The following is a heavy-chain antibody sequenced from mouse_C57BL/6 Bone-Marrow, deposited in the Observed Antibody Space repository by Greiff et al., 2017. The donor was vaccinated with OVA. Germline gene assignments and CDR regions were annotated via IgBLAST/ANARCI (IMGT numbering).Heavy chain of an antibody. V-gene: IGHV1-69*01. J-gene: IGHJ2*01. D-gene: IGHD1-1*01. CDR2: IDPSDSYT. CDR1: GYTFTSYW. Sequence: QVQLQQSGAELVMPGASVKLSCKASGYTFTSYWMHWVKQRPGQGLEWIGEIDPSDSYTNYNQKFKGKSTLTVDKSSSTAYMQLSSLTSEDSAVYYCARVTTVVAYYFDYWGQGTTLTVSS. CDR3: ARVTTVVAYYFDY.